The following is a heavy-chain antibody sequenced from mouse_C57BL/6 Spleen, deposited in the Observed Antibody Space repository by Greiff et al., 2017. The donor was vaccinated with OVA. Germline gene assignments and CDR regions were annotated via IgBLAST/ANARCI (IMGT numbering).Heavy chain of an antibody. Sequence: QVQLQQSGAELARPGASVKLSCKASGYTFTSYGISWVKQRTGQGLEWIGEIYPRSGNTYYNEKFKGKATLTADKSSSTAYMELRSLTSEYSAVYFCARAGSNPYFDDWGQVTTLTVSS. J-gene: IGHJ2*01. V-gene: IGHV1-81*01. CDR1: GYTFTSYG. CDR2: IYPRSGNT. D-gene: IGHD2-5*01. CDR3: ARAGSNPYFDD.